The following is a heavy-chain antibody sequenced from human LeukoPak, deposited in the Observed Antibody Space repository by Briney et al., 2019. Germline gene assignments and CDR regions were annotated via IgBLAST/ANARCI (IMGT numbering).Heavy chain of an antibody. Sequence: GRSLRLSCAASGFTFSSYGMHWVRQAPGKGLEWVAVISYDGSNKYYADSVKGRFTISRDNSKNTLYLQMNSLRAEDTAVYYCARDGSSVPDYWGQGTLVTVSS. V-gene: IGHV3-30*03. CDR3: ARDGSSVPDY. D-gene: IGHD6-19*01. CDR2: ISYDGSNK. CDR1: GFTFSSYG. J-gene: IGHJ4*02.